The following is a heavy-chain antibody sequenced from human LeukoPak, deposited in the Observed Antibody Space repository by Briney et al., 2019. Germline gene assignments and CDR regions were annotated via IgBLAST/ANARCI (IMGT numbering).Heavy chain of an antibody. CDR2: MSPNSGNT. Sequence: ASVKVSCKASGYTFTSYDINWVRQATGQGLEWMGWMSPNSGNTGYAQKFQGRVTMTRNTSISTAYMELSSLRSEDTAVYYCARGLVPAADFDYWGQGTLVTVSS. D-gene: IGHD2-2*01. CDR3: ARGLVPAADFDY. J-gene: IGHJ4*02. CDR1: GYTFTSYD. V-gene: IGHV1-8*01.